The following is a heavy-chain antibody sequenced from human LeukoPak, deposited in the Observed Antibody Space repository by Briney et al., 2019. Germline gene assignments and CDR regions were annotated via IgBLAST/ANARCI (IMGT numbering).Heavy chain of an antibody. J-gene: IGHJ4*02. D-gene: IGHD4-17*01. CDR3: ARGSRPTTVTLDD. Sequence: GGSLRLSGAASGFTISSNYRSWVRQAPGKGLEGVSVIYSGGSTYYADSVKGRFTISRDNSKNTLYLQMNSLRAEDTAVYYCARGSRPTTVTLDDWGQGTLVTVSS. CDR1: GFTISSNY. CDR2: IYSGGST. V-gene: IGHV3-66*01.